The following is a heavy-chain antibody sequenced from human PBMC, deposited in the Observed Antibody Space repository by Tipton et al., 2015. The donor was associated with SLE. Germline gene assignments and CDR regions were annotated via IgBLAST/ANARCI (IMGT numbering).Heavy chain of an antibody. J-gene: IGHJ4*01. Sequence: GLVKPSETLSLTCTVPGGSISSYYWTWIRQPPGKGLEWIGYISWIGSTNYNPSLKSRVTMSVDTSMNQFSLELSSVTAADTAVYYCARLVVLAAEGLYSFDYWGHGTLVTVSS. CDR3: ARLVVLAAEGLYSFDY. V-gene: IGHV4-59*08. CDR1: GGSISSYY. CDR2: ISWIGST. D-gene: IGHD2-15*01.